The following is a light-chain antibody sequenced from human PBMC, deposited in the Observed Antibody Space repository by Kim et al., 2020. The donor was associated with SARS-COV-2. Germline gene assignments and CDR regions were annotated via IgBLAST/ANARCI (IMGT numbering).Light chain of an antibody. CDR2: GAS. J-gene: IGKJ1*01. Sequence: PGERATLSCRASRSINSNYLAWYQQIPGQPPRLLIFGASSRATGIPDRFSGSGSGTDFTLTISSLEPEDFAVYYCQQYCYSPTWTFGQGTKV. CDR3: QQYCYSPTWT. CDR1: RSINSNY. V-gene: IGKV3-20*01.